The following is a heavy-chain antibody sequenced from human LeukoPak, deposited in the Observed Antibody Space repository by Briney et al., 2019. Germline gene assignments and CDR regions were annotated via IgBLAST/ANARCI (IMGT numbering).Heavy chain of an antibody. CDR3: ARELHGGHLSRFDY. V-gene: IGHV3-7*01. J-gene: IGHJ4*02. CDR1: GFTFSSYW. CDR2: IKPDGSEK. Sequence: GGSLRLSCAASGFTFSSYWMSWVRQAPGKGLEWVASIKPDGSEKYYVDSVKGRFTISRDNAKNSLYLQMNSLRAEDTAVYYCARELHGGHLSRFDYWGQGTLVTVSS. D-gene: IGHD2-15*01.